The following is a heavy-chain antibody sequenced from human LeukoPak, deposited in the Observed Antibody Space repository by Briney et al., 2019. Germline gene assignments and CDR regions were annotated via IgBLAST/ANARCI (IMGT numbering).Heavy chain of an antibody. CDR3: ARGGGYQLKDDAFDI. CDR1: GGTFSSYA. CDR2: IIPIFGTT. V-gene: IGHV1-69*06. D-gene: IGHD3-22*01. Sequence: SVKVSCKASGGTFSSYAISWVRQAPGQGLEWMGGIIPIFGTTNYAQKFQGRVTITADKSTSTAYMELSSLRSEDTAVYYCARGGGYQLKDDAFDIWGQGTMVTVSS. J-gene: IGHJ3*02.